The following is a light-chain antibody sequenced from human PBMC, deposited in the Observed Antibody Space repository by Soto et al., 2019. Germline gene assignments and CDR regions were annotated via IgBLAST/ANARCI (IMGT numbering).Light chain of an antibody. CDR1: QSVSSN. J-gene: IGKJ1*01. CDR2: GPA. V-gene: IGKV3-15*01. CDR3: QQYNNWPWT. Sequence: EIVMTQSPATLSVSPGERGTLSCRASQSVSSNLAWYQQKPGQAPRLLIYGPATRTTGIPARFSGSRSGTEFNLTISSLQSEDFAVYYCQQYNNWPWTFGQGTKVEIK.